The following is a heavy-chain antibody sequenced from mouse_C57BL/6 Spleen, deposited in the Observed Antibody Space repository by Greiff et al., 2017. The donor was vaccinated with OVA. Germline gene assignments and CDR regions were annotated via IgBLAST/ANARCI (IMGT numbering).Heavy chain of an antibody. J-gene: IGHJ2*01. CDR1: GYAFSSSW. CDR3: ANDYGRDYFDY. V-gene: IGHV1-82*01. D-gene: IGHD2-4*01. CDR2: IYPGDGDT. Sequence: VKVVESGPELVKPGASVKISCKASGYAFSSSWMHWVKQRPGKGLEWIGRIYPGDGDTNYNGKFKGKATLTADKSSSTAYMQLSSLTSEDSAVYFGANDYGRDYFDYWGQGTTLTVSS.